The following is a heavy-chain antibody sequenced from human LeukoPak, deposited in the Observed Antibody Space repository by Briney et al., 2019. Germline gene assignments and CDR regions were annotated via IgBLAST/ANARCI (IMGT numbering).Heavy chain of an antibody. D-gene: IGHD3-10*01. V-gene: IGHV3-53*05. J-gene: IGHJ6*03. CDR2: IYSVGTT. CDR3: AKVAKLPSITMIRGVRVHYYMDV. CDR1: GFTLSGNY. Sequence: GGSLRLSRAVSGFTLSGNYMSWVRHAPGKGLEWGSLIYSVGTTYYAASVKGRFTISRDNSKNTLYLQMNSLRAEDTAVYYCAKVAKLPSITMIRGVRVHYYMDVWGKGTTVTISS.